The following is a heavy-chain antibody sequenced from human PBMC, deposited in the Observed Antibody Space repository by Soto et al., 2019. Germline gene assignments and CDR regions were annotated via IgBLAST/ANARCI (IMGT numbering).Heavy chain of an antibody. CDR2: IYTSGST. J-gene: IGHJ4*02. CDR1: VVSISSYY. V-gene: IGHV4-4*07. Sequence: SETLSLTCTFSVVSISSYYWSWIRHPAGKGLEWIGRIYTSGSTNYNPSLKSRVTMSVDTSKNQFSLKLSSVTAADTAVYYCARACSSNSCYDVFDYWGQGTLVNVSS. CDR3: ARACSSNSCYDVFDY. D-gene: IGHD2-2*01.